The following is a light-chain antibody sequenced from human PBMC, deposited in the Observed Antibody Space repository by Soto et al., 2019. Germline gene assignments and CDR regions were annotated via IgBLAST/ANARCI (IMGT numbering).Light chain of an antibody. V-gene: IGKV3-20*01. CDR1: QSVGNNY. J-gene: IGKJ4*01. CDR3: QQCASSPLT. CDR2: DGT. Sequence: EIVLTQSPGTLSLSPGERATLSCRASQSVGNNYLAWFQQKPGQAPRLLIDDGTSRATGIPDRFSGSGSGTDFTLTISRLEPEDFAVYSCQQCASSPLTFGGGTKVEIK.